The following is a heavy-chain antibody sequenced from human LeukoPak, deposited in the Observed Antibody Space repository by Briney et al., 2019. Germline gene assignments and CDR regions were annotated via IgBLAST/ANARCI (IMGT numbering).Heavy chain of an antibody. Sequence: ASVKVSCKASGYTFTSYAMHWVRQAPGQRLEWMGWISAGNGNTKYSQKFQGRVTITRDTSASTAYMELSSLRSEDTAVYYCARIYCSGGGCYSLGEWYFDYWGQGTLVTVSS. D-gene: IGHD2-15*01. J-gene: IGHJ4*02. CDR2: ISAGNGNT. CDR1: GYTFTSYA. V-gene: IGHV1-3*01. CDR3: ARIYCSGGGCYSLGEWYFDY.